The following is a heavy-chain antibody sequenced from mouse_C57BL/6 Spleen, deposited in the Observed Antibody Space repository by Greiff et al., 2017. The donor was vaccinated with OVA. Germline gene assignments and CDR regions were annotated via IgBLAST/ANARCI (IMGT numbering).Heavy chain of an antibody. CDR3: ANDCDEGYYAMDY. CDR1: GFTFSDYG. V-gene: IGHV5-17*01. D-gene: IGHD2-4*01. Sequence: EVKLVESGGGLVKPGGSLKLSCAASGFTFSDYGMHWVRQAPEKGLEWVAYISSGSSTIYYADTVKGRFTISRDNAKTTLFLQMTSLRSEDTAMYYCANDCDEGYYAMDYWGQGTSVTVSS. CDR2: ISSGSSTI. J-gene: IGHJ4*01.